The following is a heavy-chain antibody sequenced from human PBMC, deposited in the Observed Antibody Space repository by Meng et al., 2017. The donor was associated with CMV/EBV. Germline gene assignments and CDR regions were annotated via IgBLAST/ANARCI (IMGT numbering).Heavy chain of an antibody. J-gene: IGHJ6*02. D-gene: IGHD1-7*01. CDR1: GGSISSGDYY. V-gene: IGHV4-30-4*08. CDR3: ARVSLVAGTTIVYYYYGMDV. CDR2: IYYSGST. Sequence: LRLSCTVSGGSISSGDYYWSWFRQPPGKGLEWIGYIYYSGSTYYNPSLKSRVTISVDTSKNQFSLKLSSVTAADTAVYYCARVSLVAGTTIVYYYYGMDVWGQGTTVTVSS.